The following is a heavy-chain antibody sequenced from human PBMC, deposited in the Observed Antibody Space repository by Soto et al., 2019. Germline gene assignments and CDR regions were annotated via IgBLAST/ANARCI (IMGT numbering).Heavy chain of an antibody. D-gene: IGHD3-10*01. CDR3: ALVRFEESFDY. J-gene: IGHJ4*02. CDR1: GYTFTSYG. Sequence: QVQLVQSGAEVKKPGASVKVSCKASGYTFTSYGISWVRQAPGQGLEWMGWISAYNGNTNYAQKLQGRVTMTTDTSASTGYMELRSLRSDDTAVYYGALVRFEESFDYWGQGTLVTVSS. V-gene: IGHV1-18*04. CDR2: ISAYNGNT.